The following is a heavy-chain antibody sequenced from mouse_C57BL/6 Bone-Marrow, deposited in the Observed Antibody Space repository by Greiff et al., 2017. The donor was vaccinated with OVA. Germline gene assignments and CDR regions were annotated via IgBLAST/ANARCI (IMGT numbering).Heavy chain of an antibody. D-gene: IGHD2-1*01. CDR1: GYTFTGYG. Sequence: VQVVESGAELMKPGASVKLSCKATGYTFTGYGIDWVKQRPGQGLEWIGEILPGSGSTNYNEKFKGKATFTADTASNTAYMQLSSLTTEDSAIDCSAHLYYGNYFDYWGQGTTLTVSS. CDR3: AHLYYGNYFDY. J-gene: IGHJ2*01. V-gene: IGHV1-9*01. CDR2: ILPGSGST.